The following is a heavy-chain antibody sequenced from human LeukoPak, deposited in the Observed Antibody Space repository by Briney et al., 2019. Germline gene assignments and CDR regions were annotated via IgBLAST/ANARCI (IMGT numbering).Heavy chain of an antibody. D-gene: IGHD3-9*01. CDR1: GFTFSSYG. CDR3: AKTLLGYDILTGYYFGFDP. Sequence: GGSLRLSCAAAGFTFSSYGMSWARQAPGKGLEWVSAISASGGSTYYADSVKGRFTISRDNSKNTLYLQMNSLRAEDTAVYYCAKTLLGYDILTGYYFGFDPWGQGTLVTVSS. J-gene: IGHJ5*02. V-gene: IGHV3-23*01. CDR2: ISASGGST.